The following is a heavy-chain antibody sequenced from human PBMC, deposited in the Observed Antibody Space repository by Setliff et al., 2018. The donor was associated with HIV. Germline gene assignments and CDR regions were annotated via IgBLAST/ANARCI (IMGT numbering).Heavy chain of an antibody. CDR1: GFTFRDYY. CDR2: IRSSGSTI. D-gene: IGHD3-16*01. CDR3: AKDSPGGFYYFDY. V-gene: IGHV3-11*01. J-gene: IGHJ4*02. Sequence: LRLSCAASGFTFRDYYMSWIRQAPVKGLEWVSYIRSSGSTIYYADSVKGRFTISRDNAKNSLYLQMNSLRAEDTALYYCAKDSPGGFYYFDYWGQGTLVTVSS.